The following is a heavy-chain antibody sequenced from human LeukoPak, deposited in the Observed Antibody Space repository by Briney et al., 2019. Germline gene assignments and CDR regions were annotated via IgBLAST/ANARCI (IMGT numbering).Heavy chain of an antibody. CDR3: ARDPTTVTKGLDI. D-gene: IGHD4-17*01. J-gene: IGHJ3*02. Sequence: PSETLSLTSTVSGGSISSHYGSWIPQPPGKGLEASGYISYIGSTNYNPSLKSRVTISVDTSKNQFSLKLSSVTAADAAVYFCARDPTTVTKGLDIWGQGTMVTVSS. V-gene: IGHV4-59*11. CDR1: GGSISSHY. CDR2: ISYIGST.